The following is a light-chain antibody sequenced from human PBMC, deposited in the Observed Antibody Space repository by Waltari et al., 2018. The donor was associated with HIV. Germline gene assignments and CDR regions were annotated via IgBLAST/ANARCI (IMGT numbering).Light chain of an antibody. CDR2: GKN. CDR1: TSNIGRNT. J-gene: IGLJ2*01. CDR3: ASWDDSLNGPV. V-gene: IGLV1-44*01. Sequence: QSALTQPPSASGTPEQRVTISCSGSTSNIGRNTVSWFQQFPGTAPKVLIYGKNQRPSGVPDRFSGSKSGTSASLAISGLQSEDEADYYCASWDDSLNGPVFGGGTKLTVV.